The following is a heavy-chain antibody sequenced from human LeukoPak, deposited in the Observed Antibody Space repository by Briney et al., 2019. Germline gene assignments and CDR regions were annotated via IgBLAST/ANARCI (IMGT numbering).Heavy chain of an antibody. CDR1: GYTFSSSG. CDR3: ARDFKDYYGMDV. CDR2: INPNSGGT. Sequence: ASVKVSCKASGYTFSSSGIYWVRQVPGQGLEWMGWINPNSGGTNYAQKFQGRVTMTRDTSISTAYMELSRLRSDDTAVYYCARDFKDYYGMDVWGQGTTVTVSS. V-gene: IGHV1-2*02. J-gene: IGHJ6*02.